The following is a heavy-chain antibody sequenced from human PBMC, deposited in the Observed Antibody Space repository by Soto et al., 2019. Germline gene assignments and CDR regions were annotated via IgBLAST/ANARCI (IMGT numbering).Heavy chain of an antibody. J-gene: IGHJ5*02. CDR3: ARGSMAIFGVVIMGANWFDP. Sequence: LSLTCTVSGGSVSSGSYYWSWIRQPPGKGLEWIGYIYYSGSTNYNPSLKSRVTISVDTSKNQFSLKLSSVTAADTAVYYCARGSMAIFGVVIMGANWFDPWGQGTLVTVSS. V-gene: IGHV4-61*01. CDR1: GGSVSSGSYY. D-gene: IGHD3-3*01. CDR2: IYYSGST.